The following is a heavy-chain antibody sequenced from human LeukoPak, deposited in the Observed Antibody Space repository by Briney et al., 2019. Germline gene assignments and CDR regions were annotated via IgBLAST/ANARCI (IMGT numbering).Heavy chain of an antibody. V-gene: IGHV3-23*01. CDR1: GFTVSSNY. Sequence: TGGSLRLSCAASGFTVSSNYMSWVRQAPGKGLEWVSAISGSGGSTYYADSVKGRFTISRDNSKNTLYLQMNSLRAEDTAVYYCSIGPQRYCSGGYCYGDYWGQGTLVTVSS. D-gene: IGHD2-15*01. J-gene: IGHJ4*02. CDR2: ISGSGGST. CDR3: SIGPQRYCSGGYCYGDY.